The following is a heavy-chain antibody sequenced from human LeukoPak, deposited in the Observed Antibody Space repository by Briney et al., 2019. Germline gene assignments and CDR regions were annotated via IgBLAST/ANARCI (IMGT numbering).Heavy chain of an antibody. CDR3: AKVTLWFGELFGAFDI. CDR2: ISGSGGST. V-gene: IGHV3-23*01. D-gene: IGHD3-10*01. CDR1: GFTFSSYA. Sequence: GGSLGLSCAASGFTFSSYAMSWVRQAPGKGLEWVSAISGSGGSTYYADSVKGRFTISRDNSKNTLYLQMNSLRAEDTAVYYCAKVTLWFGELFGAFDIWGQGTMVTVSS. J-gene: IGHJ3*02.